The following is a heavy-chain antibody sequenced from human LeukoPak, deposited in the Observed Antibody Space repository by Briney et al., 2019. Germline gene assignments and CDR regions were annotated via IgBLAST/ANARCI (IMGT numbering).Heavy chain of an antibody. CDR1: GYTFTGDY. D-gene: IGHD2-2*01. CDR3: ARAAGGDYLLLGNY. J-gene: IGHJ4*02. V-gene: IGHV1-2*02. CDR2: INPNSGGT. Sequence: ASVKVSCKASGYTFTGDYFHCVRQAPGQGLEWMGWINPNSGGTNYAQKFQGRVTMTRDTSISTAYMELSRLRSDDTAVYYCARAAGGDYLLLGNYWGQGTLVTVSS.